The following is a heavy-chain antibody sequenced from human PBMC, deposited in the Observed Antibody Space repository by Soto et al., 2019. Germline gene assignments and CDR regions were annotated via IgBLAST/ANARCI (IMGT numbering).Heavy chain of an antibody. CDR3: ARVSPSRRMDFDY. Sequence: PGGSLRLSCAAPGFTFSSYWMHWVRQAPGKGLVWVSRINSDGCSTSYADSVKGRFTISRDNAKNTLYLQMNSLRAEDTAVYYCARVSPSRRMDFDYWGQGTLVTVSS. J-gene: IGHJ4*02. CDR2: INSDGCST. D-gene: IGHD2-8*01. V-gene: IGHV3-74*01. CDR1: GFTFSSYW.